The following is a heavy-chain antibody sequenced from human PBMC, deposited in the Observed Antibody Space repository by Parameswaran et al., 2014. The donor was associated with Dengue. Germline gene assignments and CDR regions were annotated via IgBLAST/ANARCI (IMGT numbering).Heavy chain of an antibody. V-gene: IGHV4-39*01. D-gene: IGHD3-22*01. Sequence: ESLKISCTVSGGSISSSRYYWGWIRQSPGKGLEWIGSLHYSGHSYFNPSLKSRVTTSVDTSKNQFSLKLSSVTAADTAVYFCARHEGQDYYDSSGYFGYWGQGTLVTVSS. J-gene: IGHJ4*02. CDR2: LHYSGHS. CDR3: ARHEGQDYYDSSGYFGY. CDR1: GGSISSSRYY.